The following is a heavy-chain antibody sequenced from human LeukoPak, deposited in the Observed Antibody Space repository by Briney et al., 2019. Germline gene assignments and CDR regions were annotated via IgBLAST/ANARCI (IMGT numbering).Heavy chain of an antibody. J-gene: IGHJ3*02. Sequence: SETLSLTCAVYGGSFSGYYWSWIRQPPGKGLEWIGEINHSGSTNYNPSLKSRVTISVDTSKNQLSLKLNSVTAADTAVYYCARPGVGSGRYGAFDIWGQGTMVAVSS. V-gene: IGHV4-34*01. CDR1: GGSFSGYY. CDR2: INHSGST. CDR3: ARPGVGSGRYGAFDI. D-gene: IGHD5-18*01.